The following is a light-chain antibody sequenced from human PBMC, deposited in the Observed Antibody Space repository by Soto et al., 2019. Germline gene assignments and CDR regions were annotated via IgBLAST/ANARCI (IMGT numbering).Light chain of an antibody. CDR3: QQYHDLPIT. CDR1: QDIDRS. V-gene: IGKV1-33*01. J-gene: IGKJ4*01. CDR2: DTP. Sequence: DIQMTQSPSSLSASAGDRVTITCQASQDIDRSLSWFQQKPGEAPKLLIHDTPNLQTGVPSRFSGGGSGTDFTFTITSLQPEDIATYYCQQYHDLPITFGGGTKVEIK.